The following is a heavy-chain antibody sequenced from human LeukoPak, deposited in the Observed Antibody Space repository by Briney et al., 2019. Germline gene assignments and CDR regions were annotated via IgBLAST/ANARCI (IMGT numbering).Heavy chain of an antibody. CDR3: AREVMDCSSTSCYDVWGNYYYYYYMDV. J-gene: IGHJ6*03. Sequence: SETLSLTCTVSGGSISSHYWSWIRQPPGKGLEWIGYIYYSGSTNYDPSLKSRVTISVDTSKNQFSLKLSSVTAADTAVYYCAREVMDCSSTSCYDVWGNYYYYYYMDVWGKGTTVTVSS. V-gene: IGHV4-59*11. D-gene: IGHD2-2*01. CDR1: GGSISSHY. CDR2: IYYSGST.